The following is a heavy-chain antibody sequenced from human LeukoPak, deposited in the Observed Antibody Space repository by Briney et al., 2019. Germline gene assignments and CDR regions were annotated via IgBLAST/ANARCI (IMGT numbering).Heavy chain of an antibody. V-gene: IGHV4-38-2*01. J-gene: IGHJ4*02. D-gene: IGHD3-10*01. CDR2: IYHSGST. Sequence: SETLSLTCAVSGYSISSGYYWGWIRQPPGKGLEWIGSIYHSGSTYYNPSLKSRVTISVDTSKNQFSLKLSSVTAADTAVYYCARDYYGSGSYKSYFDNWGQGTQVTVSS. CDR3: ARDYYGSGSYKSYFDN. CDR1: GYSISSGYY.